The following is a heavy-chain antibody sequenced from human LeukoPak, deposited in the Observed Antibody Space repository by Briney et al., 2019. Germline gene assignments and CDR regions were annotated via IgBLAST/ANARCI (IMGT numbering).Heavy chain of an antibody. D-gene: IGHD2-2*01. J-gene: IGHJ4*02. CDR1: GGSFSGYY. V-gene: IGHV4-34*01. CDR3: ARAPSGLVEPPTRGDYFDY. Sequence: SETLSLTCAVYGGSFSGYYWSWIRQSPGKGLEWIGEMNHSGSSNHNPSLKSRVTISVDTSKNQFSLKLRSMTAADTAVYYCARAPSGLVEPPTRGDYFDYWGQGTLVTVSS. CDR2: MNHSGSS.